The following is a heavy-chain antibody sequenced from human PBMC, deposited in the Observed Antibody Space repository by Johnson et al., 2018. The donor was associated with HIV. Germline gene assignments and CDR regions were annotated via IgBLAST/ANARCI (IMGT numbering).Heavy chain of an antibody. V-gene: IGHV3-66*01. CDR2: IYIGGST. Sequence: VLLVESGGGLVQPGGSLRLSCAASGFTVSSNYMSWVRQAPRRGLEWVSFIYIGGSTYYAASVKGRFTISRDNSKNTLFLQMNSLRAEDTAVYYCARDNLRAFDVWGQGTTVTVSS. CDR1: GFTVSSNY. J-gene: IGHJ3*01. CDR3: ARDNLRAFDV. D-gene: IGHD5/OR15-5a*01.